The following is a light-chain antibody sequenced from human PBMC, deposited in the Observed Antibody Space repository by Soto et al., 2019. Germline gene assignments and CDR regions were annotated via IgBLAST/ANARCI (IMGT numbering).Light chain of an antibody. J-gene: IGKJ1*01. CDR2: GAS. CDR3: QQYNNWPPTWT. CDR1: QRISSN. Sequence: EIVMTQSPATLSVSPGERATLSCRASQRISSNLAWYQQKPGQAPRLLMFGASTRATGIPARFSGSGFATEFTLTISSLQSEDFAFYYCQQYNNWPPTWTFDQGTKVEMK. V-gene: IGKV3-15*01.